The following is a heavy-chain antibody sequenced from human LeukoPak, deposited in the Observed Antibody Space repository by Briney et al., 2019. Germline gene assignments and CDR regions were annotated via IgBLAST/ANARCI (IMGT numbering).Heavy chain of an antibody. CDR1: GDSISRGRQS. V-gene: IGHV4-61*02. D-gene: IGHD3-10*01. J-gene: IGHJ4*02. Sequence: SETLSLTCNVSGDSISRGRQSWSWLRQPAGKGLDWYGRIHIGGNTNYNPSLKRRLTISVNTSKTQFSLNLSPVTAATPAVYYCVWGTIWFGDSYYFDYWGQGTLVTVSS. CDR2: IHIGGNT. CDR3: VWGTIWFGDSYYFDY.